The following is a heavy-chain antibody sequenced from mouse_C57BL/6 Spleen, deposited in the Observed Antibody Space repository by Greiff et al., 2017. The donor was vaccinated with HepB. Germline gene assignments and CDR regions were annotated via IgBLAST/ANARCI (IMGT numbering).Heavy chain of an antibody. V-gene: IGHV5-9*01. CDR1: GFTFSSYT. D-gene: IGHD3-3*01. CDR3: ARRGDVWFAY. CDR2: ISGGGGNT. J-gene: IGHJ3*01. Sequence: EVKVVESGGGLVKPGGSLKLSCAASGFTFSSYTMSWVRQTPEKRLEWVATISGGGGNTYYPDSVKGRFTISRDNAKNTLYLQMSSLRSEDTALYYCARRGDVWFAYWGQGTLVTVSA.